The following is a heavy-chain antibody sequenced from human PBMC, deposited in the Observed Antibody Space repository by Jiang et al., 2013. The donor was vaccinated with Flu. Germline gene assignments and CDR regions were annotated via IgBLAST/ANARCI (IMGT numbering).Heavy chain of an antibody. Sequence: LLKPSETLSLTCAVYGGSFSGYYWSWIRQPPGKGLEWIGEINHSGSTNYNPSLKSRVTISVDTSKNQFSLKLSSVTAADTAVYYCARERKGSGSLRWFDPWGQGTLVTVSS. V-gene: IGHV4-34*01. D-gene: IGHD3-10*01. CDR1: GGSFSGYY. CDR2: INHSGST. J-gene: IGHJ5*02. CDR3: ARERKGSGSLRWFDP.